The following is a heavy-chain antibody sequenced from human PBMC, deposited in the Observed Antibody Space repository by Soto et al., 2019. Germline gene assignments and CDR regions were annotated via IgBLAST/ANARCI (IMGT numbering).Heavy chain of an antibody. D-gene: IGHD6-13*01. J-gene: IGHJ4*02. V-gene: IGHV3-7*03. CDR1: GFTFSSYW. CDR2: IKQDGSEK. CDR3: TGYSSSWYGGDY. Sequence: GESLKISFAASGFTFSSYWMSWVRQAPGKGLGWVANIKQDGSEKYYVDSVKGRFTISRGNAKNSLYLQMNSLRAEDTAVYYCTGYSSSWYGGDYWGQGTLVTVSS.